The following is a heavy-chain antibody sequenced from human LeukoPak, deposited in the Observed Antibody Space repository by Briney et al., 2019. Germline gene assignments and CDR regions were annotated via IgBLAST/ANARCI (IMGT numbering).Heavy chain of an antibody. D-gene: IGHD6-19*01. CDR1: RCSFTSYW. CDR2: IYPGESDT. CDR3: ARGLGSYFDY. J-gene: IGHJ4*02. Sequence: GESLQISCQGSRCSFTSYWIAWVRQMPGKGLEWMGIIYPGESDTRYSPSFQGQVTISADKSISTAYLQWSSLKASDTAMYYCARGLGSYFDYWGQGTLVTVSS. V-gene: IGHV5-51*01.